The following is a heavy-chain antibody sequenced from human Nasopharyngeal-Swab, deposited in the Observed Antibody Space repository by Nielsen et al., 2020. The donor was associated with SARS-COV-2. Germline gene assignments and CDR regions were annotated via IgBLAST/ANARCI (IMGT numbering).Heavy chain of an antibody. CDR1: GGTFSSYT. Sequence: SVKVSCKASGGTFSSYTISWVRQAPGQGLEWMGGIIPIFGTANYAQKFQGRVTITADESTSTAYMELSSLRSEDTAVYYCARDGYGNGAFDIWGQGTMVTVSS. CDR3: ARDGYGNGAFDI. CDR2: IIPIFGTA. J-gene: IGHJ3*02. V-gene: IGHV1-69*13. D-gene: IGHD1-1*01.